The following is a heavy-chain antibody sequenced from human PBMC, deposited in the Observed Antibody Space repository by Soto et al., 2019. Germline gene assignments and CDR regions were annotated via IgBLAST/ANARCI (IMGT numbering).Heavy chain of an antibody. D-gene: IGHD4-17*01. CDR1: GGSISSGGYS. V-gene: IGHV4-30-2*01. J-gene: IGHJ6*02. CDR2: IYHSGST. CDR3: ARGYNGDYAYYYGMDV. Sequence: SETLSLTCAVSGGSISSGGYSWSWIRQPPGKGLEWIGYIYHSGSTYYNPSLKSRVTISVDRSKNQFSLKLSSVTAADTAVYYCARGYNGDYAYYYGMDVWGQGTTVTVSS.